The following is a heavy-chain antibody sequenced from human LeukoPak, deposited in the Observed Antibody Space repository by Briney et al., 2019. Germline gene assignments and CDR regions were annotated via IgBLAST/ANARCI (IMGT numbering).Heavy chain of an antibody. CDR2: INPNSGGT. V-gene: IGHV1-2*02. J-gene: IGHJ4*02. CDR1: GYTFTGYY. D-gene: IGHD3-22*01. Sequence: ASVKVSCKASGYTFTGYYMHWVRQAPGQGLEWMGWINPNSGGTNYAQKFQGRVTMTRDTSISTAYMELSRLRSDDTAVYCCARYYYDSSGYDYWGQGTLVTVSS. CDR3: ARYYYDSSGYDY.